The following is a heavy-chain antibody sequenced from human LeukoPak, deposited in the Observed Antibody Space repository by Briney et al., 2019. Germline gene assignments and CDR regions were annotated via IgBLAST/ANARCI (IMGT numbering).Heavy chain of an antibody. Sequence: PGGSLRLSYSASGFTFSNYTMHWVRQAPGKGLEYVSSISSNGGSTYSADSVKGRFTISRDNSKNSLDLQMNSLRTEDTGLYYCAKGGSGWHVDYWGQGTLVTVSS. J-gene: IGHJ4*02. D-gene: IGHD6-19*01. V-gene: IGHV3-64*03. CDR2: ISSNGGST. CDR3: AKGGSGWHVDY. CDR1: GFTFSNYT.